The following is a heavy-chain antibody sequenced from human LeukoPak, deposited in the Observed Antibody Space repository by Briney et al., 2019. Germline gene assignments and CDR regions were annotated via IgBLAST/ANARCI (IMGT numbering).Heavy chain of an antibody. V-gene: IGHV2-70*04. J-gene: IGHJ3*02. CDR2: IDWDDDK. Sequence: SGPTLVNPTQTLTLTCTFSGFSLSTSGMRVSWIRQPPGKALEWLARIDWDDDKFYSTSLKTRLTISKDTSKNQVVLTMTNMDPVDTATYYCARSGPDALYCSGGSCYSIAFDIWGQGQWSPSLQ. CDR3: ARSGPDALYCSGGSCYSIAFDI. D-gene: IGHD2-15*01. CDR1: GFSLSTSGMR.